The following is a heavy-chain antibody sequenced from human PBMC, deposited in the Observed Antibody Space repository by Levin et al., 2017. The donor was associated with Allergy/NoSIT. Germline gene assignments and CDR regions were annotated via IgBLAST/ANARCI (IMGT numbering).Heavy chain of an antibody. J-gene: IGHJ4*02. CDR3: AREEILGGWERLFDY. CDR2: IYHTGST. Sequence: SETLSLTCAVSGGSISSSNWWSWVRQPPGKGLEWIGEIYHTGSTNYNPSLKSRVTISVDKSKNQFSLKLYSVTAADTAVYYCAREEILGGWERLFDYWGQGTLVTVSS. D-gene: IGHD6-19*01. CDR1: GGSISSSNW. V-gene: IGHV4-4*02.